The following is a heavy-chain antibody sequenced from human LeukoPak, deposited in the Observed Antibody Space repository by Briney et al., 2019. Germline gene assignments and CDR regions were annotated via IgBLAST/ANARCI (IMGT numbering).Heavy chain of an antibody. V-gene: IGHV3-23*01. CDR2: ISGSDGST. CDR1: GFTFSSYA. Sequence: GGSLRLSCAASGFTFSSYAMSWVRQAPGKGLEWVSTISGSDGSTYYADSVKGRFTISRDNSKNTLYLRMNSLRAEDTAVYYCAKALLRYFDWFFDCWGQGTLVTVSS. CDR3: AKALLRYFDWFFDC. J-gene: IGHJ4*02. D-gene: IGHD3-9*01.